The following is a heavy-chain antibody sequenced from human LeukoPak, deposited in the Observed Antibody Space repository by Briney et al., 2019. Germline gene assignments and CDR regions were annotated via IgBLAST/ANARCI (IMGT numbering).Heavy chain of an antibody. J-gene: IGHJ4*02. Sequence: GGSLRLSCAASGLTLRRYELNSVRQAPGKGLEWVSYIGTSGSPTYYADSVKGRFTISRDNAKSSLFLQMKSLRAEDTAVYYCATLANINYFDSWGQGTLVTVSS. CDR3: ATLANINYFDS. D-gene: IGHD4/OR15-4a*01. V-gene: IGHV3-48*03. CDR1: GLTLRRYE. CDR2: IGTSGSPT.